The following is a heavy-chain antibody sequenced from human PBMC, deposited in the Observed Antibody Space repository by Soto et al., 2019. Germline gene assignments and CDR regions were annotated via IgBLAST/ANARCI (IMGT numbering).Heavy chain of an antibody. Sequence: GGSLRLSCAASGFTFSSYAMSWVRQAPGKGLEWVSAISGSGGSTYYADSVKGRFTISRDNSKNTLYLQMNSLRAEDTAVYYCAKGYYGDSGSYNPVDAFDIWGQGTMVTVSS. CDR2: ISGSGGST. V-gene: IGHV3-23*01. CDR3: AKGYYGDSGSYNPVDAFDI. J-gene: IGHJ3*02. CDR1: GFTFSSYA. D-gene: IGHD1-26*01.